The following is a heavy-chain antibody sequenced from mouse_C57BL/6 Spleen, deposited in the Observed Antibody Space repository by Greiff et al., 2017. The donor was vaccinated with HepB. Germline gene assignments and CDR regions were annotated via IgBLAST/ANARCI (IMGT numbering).Heavy chain of an antibody. CDR2: ISSGSSTI. CDR1: GFTFSDYG. D-gene: IGHD2-12*01. CDR3: ARNSPNFDV. Sequence: DVMLVESGGGLVKPGGSLKLSCAASGFTFSDYGMHWVRQAPEKGLEWVAYISSGSSTIYYADTVKGRFTISRDTAKNTLFLQMTSLRSEDTAMYYCARNSPNFDVWGTGTTVTVSS. V-gene: IGHV5-17*01. J-gene: IGHJ1*03.